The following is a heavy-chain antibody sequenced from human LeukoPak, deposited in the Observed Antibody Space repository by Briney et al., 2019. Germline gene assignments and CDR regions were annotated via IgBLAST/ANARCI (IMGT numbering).Heavy chain of an antibody. Sequence: SETLSLTCAVYGGSFSGYYWSWIRQPPGKGLEWIGEVNHSGSTNYNPSLKSRVTVSLDTSKNQFSLKLSSVTAADTAVYYCARIRNEGYCSGGSCYSDYYYMDVWGKGTTVTVS. V-gene: IGHV4-34*01. D-gene: IGHD2-15*01. CDR3: ARIRNEGYCSGGSCYSDYYYMDV. CDR1: GGSFSGYY. CDR2: VNHSGST. J-gene: IGHJ6*03.